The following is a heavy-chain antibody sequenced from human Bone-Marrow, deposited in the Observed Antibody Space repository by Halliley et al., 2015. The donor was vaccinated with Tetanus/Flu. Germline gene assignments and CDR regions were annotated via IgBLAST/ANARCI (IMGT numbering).Heavy chain of an antibody. V-gene: IGHV4-30-2*01. J-gene: IGHJ5*02. CDR2: VHHSGTT. D-gene: IGHD7-27*01. Sequence: GDVHHSGTTYYNPPLKRRVTISVDRSKNRFSLNRSAGTAADTAGYYCAREIQESGANWFDPWGQGTLVTVSS. CDR3: AREIQESGANWFDP.